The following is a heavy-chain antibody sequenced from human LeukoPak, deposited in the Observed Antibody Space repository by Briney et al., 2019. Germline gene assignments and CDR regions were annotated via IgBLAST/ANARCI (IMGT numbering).Heavy chain of an antibody. Sequence: SETLSLTCAVYGGSFSGYYWSWIRQPPGKGLEWIGEINYSGSTNYNPSLKSRVTISVDTSKNQFSLRLSSVTAADTAVYYCARFVVVVAATGYGMDVWGQGTTVTVSS. V-gene: IGHV4-34*01. CDR2: INYSGST. D-gene: IGHD2-15*01. CDR1: GGSFSGYY. CDR3: ARFVVVVAATGYGMDV. J-gene: IGHJ6*02.